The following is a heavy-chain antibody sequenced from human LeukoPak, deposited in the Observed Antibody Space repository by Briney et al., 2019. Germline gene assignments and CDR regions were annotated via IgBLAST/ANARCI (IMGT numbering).Heavy chain of an antibody. Sequence: ASVKVSCEASGYTFTSYDINWVRQATGQGLEWMGWMNPNSGNTGYAQKFQGRVTMTRNTSISTAYMELSSLRSEDTAVYYCARGFPRGAARRGGNYYYYGMDVWGQGTTVTVSS. D-gene: IGHD6-6*01. CDR2: MNPNSGNT. V-gene: IGHV1-8*01. CDR3: ARGFPRGAARRGGNYYYYGMDV. CDR1: GYTFTSYD. J-gene: IGHJ6*02.